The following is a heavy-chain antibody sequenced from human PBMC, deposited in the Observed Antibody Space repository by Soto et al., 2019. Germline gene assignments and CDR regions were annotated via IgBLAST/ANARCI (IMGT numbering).Heavy chain of an antibody. CDR1: SGSISSSNW. D-gene: IGHD2-15*01. Sequence: QVQLQESGPGLVKPSGTLSLTCAVSSGSISSSNWWSWVRQPPGKGLEWIGEIYHSGSTNYNPSLKSRVTISVDKSKSQFSLKLSSVTAADTAVYYCARVGLGYCSGGSCYSGFGFDYWGQGTLVTVSS. CDR2: IYHSGST. J-gene: IGHJ4*02. V-gene: IGHV4-4*02. CDR3: ARVGLGYCSGGSCYSGFGFDY.